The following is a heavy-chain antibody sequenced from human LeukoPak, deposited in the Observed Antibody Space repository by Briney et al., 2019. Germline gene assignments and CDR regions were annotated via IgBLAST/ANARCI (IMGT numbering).Heavy chain of an antibody. V-gene: IGHV3-48*01. CDR3: AKGIGRAFDI. J-gene: IGHJ3*02. Sequence: GGSLRLSCAASGFTFSNYYMNWVRQAPGKGLEWVSHIGSSSGTVYYADSVKGRFTISRDNAKNSLYLQMNSLRAEDTAVYYCAKGIGRAFDIWGQGTMVTVSS. D-gene: IGHD1-26*01. CDR2: IGSSSGTV. CDR1: GFTFSNYY.